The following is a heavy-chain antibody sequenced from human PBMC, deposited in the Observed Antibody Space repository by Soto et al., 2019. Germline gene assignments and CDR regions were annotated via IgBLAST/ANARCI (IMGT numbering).Heavy chain of an antibody. D-gene: IGHD7-27*01. CDR1: GFTFSIFA. Sequence: GGSLRLSCAASGFTFSIFAMSWVRQSPGKGLEWVSTISGSGGSTYYADAVKGRFSISRDNSMGTLYLQMKSLRAEDTAIYYCAKEVSLGSTVDLGYWGQGTLVTVSS. V-gene: IGHV3-23*01. J-gene: IGHJ4*02. CDR3: AKEVSLGSTVDLGY. CDR2: ISGSGGST.